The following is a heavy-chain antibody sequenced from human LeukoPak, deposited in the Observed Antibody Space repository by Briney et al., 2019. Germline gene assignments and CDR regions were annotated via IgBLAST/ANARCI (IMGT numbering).Heavy chain of an antibody. CDR1: GHTFTGYY. J-gene: IGHJ4*02. CDR3: ARDSIAVAGTLFDY. V-gene: IGHV1-2*02. Sequence: ASVKVSCKASGHTFTGYYMHWVRQAPGQGLEWMGWINPNSGGTNYAQKFQGRVTMTRDTSISTAYMELSRLRSDDTAVYYCARDSIAVAGTLFDYWGQGTLVTVSS. D-gene: IGHD6-19*01. CDR2: INPNSGGT.